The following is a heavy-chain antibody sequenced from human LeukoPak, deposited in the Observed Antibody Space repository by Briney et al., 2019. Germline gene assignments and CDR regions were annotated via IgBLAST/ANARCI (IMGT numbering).Heavy chain of an antibody. CDR3: ARETSGYSSSWGTLEFYR. CDR2: ISYDESNK. V-gene: IGHV3-30-3*01. CDR1: GFTFSSYA. Sequence: GGSLRLSCAASGFTFSSYAMHWVRQAPGKGLEWVAVISYDESNKYYADSVKGRFTISRDNSKNTVDLQMDSLRSEDTAVYYCARETSGYSSSWGTLEFYRRGQGTLVTVSS. D-gene: IGHD6-13*01. J-gene: IGHJ4*02.